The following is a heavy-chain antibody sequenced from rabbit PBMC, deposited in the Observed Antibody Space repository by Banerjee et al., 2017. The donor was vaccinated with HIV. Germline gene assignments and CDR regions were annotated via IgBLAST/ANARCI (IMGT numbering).Heavy chain of an antibody. Sequence: QLVESGGGLVQPGGSLKLSCKASGFTISSYSMQWVRQAPGKGLEWIGYIDPVFGSTYYASWVNGRFTISSHNAQNTLYLQLNSLTAADTATYFCARWLVGYAIKLWGPGTLVTVS. CDR2: IDPVFGST. J-gene: IGHJ4*01. D-gene: IGHD4-1*01. CDR3: ARWLVGYAIKL. CDR1: GFTISSYS. V-gene: IGHV1S7*01.